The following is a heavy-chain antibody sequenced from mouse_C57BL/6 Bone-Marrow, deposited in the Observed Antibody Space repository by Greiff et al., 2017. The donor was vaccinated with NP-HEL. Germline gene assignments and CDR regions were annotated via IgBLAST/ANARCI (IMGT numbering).Heavy chain of an antibody. D-gene: IGHD1-1*02. J-gene: IGHJ3*01. V-gene: IGHV1-81*01. CDR1: GYTFTSYG. CDR3: ARVGGSRFAY. CDR2: IYPRSGNT. Sequence: VQLQQSGAELARPGASVKLSCKASGYTFTSYGISWVKQRTGQGLEWIGEIYPRSGNTYYNEKFKGKATLTADKSSSTAYMELRSLTSEDSAVYFCARVGGSRFAYWGQGTLLTVSA.